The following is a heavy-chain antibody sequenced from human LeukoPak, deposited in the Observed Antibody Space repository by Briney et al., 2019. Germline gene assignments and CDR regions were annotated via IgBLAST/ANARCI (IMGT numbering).Heavy chain of an antibody. CDR3: ARGLFNYDNSGLNY. V-gene: IGHV3-33*01. J-gene: IGHJ4*02. CDR1: GFTFSSYA. D-gene: IGHD3-22*01. Sequence: GRSLRLSCAASGFTFSSYAMYWVRQASGKGLEWVTNIWFDGSYKYYADSVKGRFTISRDNSKNTLYLQMDSLRAEDTAVYYCARGLFNYDNSGLNYWGQGTRVTVSS. CDR2: IWFDGSYK.